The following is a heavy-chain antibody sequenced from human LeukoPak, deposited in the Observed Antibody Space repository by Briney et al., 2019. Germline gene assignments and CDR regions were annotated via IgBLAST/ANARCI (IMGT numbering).Heavy chain of an antibody. CDR3: ARVSVGYDILTGYYRGYYYYYMDV. V-gene: IGHV3-7*01. Sequence: GGSLRLSCAASGFTFSSYWMSWVRQAPGKGLEWVANIKHDGSEKYYVDSVKGRFTISRDNAKNSLYLQMNSLRAEDTAVYYCARVSVGYDILTGYYRGYYYYYMDVWGKGTTVTISS. CDR2: IKHDGSEK. D-gene: IGHD3-9*01. CDR1: GFTFSSYW. J-gene: IGHJ6*03.